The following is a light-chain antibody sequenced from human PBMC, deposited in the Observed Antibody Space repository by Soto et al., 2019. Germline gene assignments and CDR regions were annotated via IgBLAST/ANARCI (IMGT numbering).Light chain of an antibody. CDR2: GAS. V-gene: IGKV3-15*01. J-gene: IGKJ4*01. CDR3: QQYNSWPLT. CDR1: QSVSRN. Sequence: EIVMTQSPATLSVSPGERATLSCRASQSVSRNLAWYQQKPGQAPRLLIYGASTRATGMPARFSGSGSGTEFTLTISSLQSEDFAVYYCQQYNSWPLTFGGGTKVDI.